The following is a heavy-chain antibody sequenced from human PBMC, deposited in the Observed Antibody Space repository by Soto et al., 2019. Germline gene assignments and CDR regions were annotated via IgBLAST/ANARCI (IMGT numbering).Heavy chain of an antibody. CDR1: GGSVISYY. D-gene: IGHD6-13*01. Sequence: PSETLSLTCTVSGGSVISYYCIFIRHPPGKGLEWIVYIFYSGSANYNPSLKSRVTISVDTSKNQFTLRLSSVTAADTAVYYCARSSSWVSNWFDPWGQGTLVTVSS. J-gene: IGHJ5*02. CDR3: ARSSSWVSNWFDP. V-gene: IGHV4-59*02. CDR2: IFYSGSA.